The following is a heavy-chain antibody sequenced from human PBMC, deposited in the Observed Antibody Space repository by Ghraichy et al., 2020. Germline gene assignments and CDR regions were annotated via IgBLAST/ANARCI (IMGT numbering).Heavy chain of an antibody. CDR3: ARGLLGQQPV. CDR1: GGSISSYY. CDR2: IYNSGGT. Sequence: SETLSLTCTVSGGSISSYYWSWIRQPPGEGLEWIGYIYNSGGTNYNPSLKSRVTISVDTSKNQFSLKLNSVTAADTAVYYCARGLLGQQPVWGQGTTVTVSS. J-gene: IGHJ6*02. V-gene: IGHV4-59*08. D-gene: IGHD6-13*01.